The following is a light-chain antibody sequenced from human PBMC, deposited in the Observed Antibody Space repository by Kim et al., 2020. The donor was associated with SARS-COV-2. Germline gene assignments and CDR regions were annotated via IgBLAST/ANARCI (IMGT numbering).Light chain of an antibody. J-gene: IGKJ1*01. CDR1: QGINNS. V-gene: IGKV1-27*01. CDR3: QKYDSAPWT. CDR2: APS. Sequence: ASVGARNTIPCRASQGINNSLAWNQQNPRKPPTPLFYAPSPLLPGLPHRFSGSGSGTDFTLTVTSLQPEDVATYYCQKYDSAPWTFGLGTKVEIK.